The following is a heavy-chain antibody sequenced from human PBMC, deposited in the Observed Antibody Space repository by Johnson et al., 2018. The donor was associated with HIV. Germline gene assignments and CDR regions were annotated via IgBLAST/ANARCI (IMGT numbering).Heavy chain of an antibody. D-gene: IGHD6-19*01. Sequence: EVQLVESGGGVVQPGGSLRFSCAAFGFTFSNYGMHWVRQAPGKGLEWVSGINWNGGSTGYADSVKGRFTISRDNAKNSLYLQMNSLRAEDTAVYYCARRFFPGITVALDAFDIWGQGTMVTVSS. CDR2: INWNGGST. J-gene: IGHJ3*02. CDR3: ARRFFPGITVALDAFDI. CDR1: GFTFSNYG. V-gene: IGHV3-20*04.